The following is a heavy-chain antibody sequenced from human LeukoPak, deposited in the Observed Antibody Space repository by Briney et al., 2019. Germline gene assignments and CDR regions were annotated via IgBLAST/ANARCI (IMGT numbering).Heavy chain of an antibody. CDR2: ISSSSSYI. Sequence: GGSLRLSCAASGFTFSSYSMNWARQAPGKGLEWVSSISSSSSYIYYADSVKGRFTISRDNAKNSLYLQMNSLRAEDTAVYYCARGGYYYDSSGYYFDYWGQGTLVTVPS. J-gene: IGHJ4*02. V-gene: IGHV3-21*01. CDR3: ARGGYYYDSSGYYFDY. CDR1: GFTFSSYS. D-gene: IGHD3-22*01.